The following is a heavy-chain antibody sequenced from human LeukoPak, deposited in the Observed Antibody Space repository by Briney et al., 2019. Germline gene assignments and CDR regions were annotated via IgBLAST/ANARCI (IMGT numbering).Heavy chain of an antibody. CDR1: GYTFTGYY. J-gene: IGHJ4*02. CDR3: ARGAGAATVTPDY. V-gene: IGHV1-2*02. Sequence: ASVKVSCKASGYTFTGYYMHWVRQAPGQGLEWMGWINPNSGGTNYAQKFQGRVTMTRDTSISTAYMELSRLRSDDTAVYYCARGAGAATVTPDYWGQGTLVTVSS. D-gene: IGHD5-18*01. CDR2: INPNSGGT.